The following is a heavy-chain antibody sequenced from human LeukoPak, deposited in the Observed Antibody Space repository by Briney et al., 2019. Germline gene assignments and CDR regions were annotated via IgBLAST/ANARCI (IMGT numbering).Heavy chain of an antibody. Sequence: GASVKVSFKASGGTFSSYAISWVRQAPGQGLEWMGGIIPIFGTANYAQKFQGRVTITADESTSTAYMELSSLRSEDTAVYYCARVPDYDFWSGYYTPPFYGMDVWGQGTTVTVSS. CDR3: ARVPDYDFWSGYYTPPFYGMDV. V-gene: IGHV1-69*13. CDR1: GGTFSSYA. J-gene: IGHJ6*02. CDR2: IIPIFGTA. D-gene: IGHD3-3*01.